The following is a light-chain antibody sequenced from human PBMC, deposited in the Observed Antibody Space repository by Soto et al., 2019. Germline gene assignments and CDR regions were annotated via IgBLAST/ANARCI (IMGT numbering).Light chain of an antibody. Sequence: DIQMTQSPSSLSASVGDRVTITCRASQSISTYLNWYQQKPGKAPNLLIYAASSLQSGVPSRFSGSGSGTDFALTISCLQPEDFATYYCQQSYSTPLGFGQGTRLEI. CDR2: AAS. J-gene: IGKJ5*01. CDR3: QQSYSTPLG. V-gene: IGKV1-39*01. CDR1: QSISTY.